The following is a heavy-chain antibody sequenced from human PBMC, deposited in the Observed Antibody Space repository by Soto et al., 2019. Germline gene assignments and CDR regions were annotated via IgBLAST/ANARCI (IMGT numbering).Heavy chain of an antibody. CDR1: GGTFSSYA. D-gene: IGHD2-2*01. CDR3: ARLCSSTSCPSFDYYYGMDV. CDR2: IIPIFGTA. J-gene: IGHJ6*02. V-gene: IGHV1-69*01. Sequence: QVQLVQSGAEVKKPGSSVKVSCKASGGTFSSYAISWVRQAPGQGLEWMGGIIPIFGTANYAQKFQGRVTITADVSTSTAYMELSSLRSVNTAVYYCARLCSSTSCPSFDYYYGMDVWGQGTTVTVSS.